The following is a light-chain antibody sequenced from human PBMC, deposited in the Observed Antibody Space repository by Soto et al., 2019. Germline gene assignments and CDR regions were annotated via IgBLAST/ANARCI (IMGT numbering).Light chain of an antibody. Sequence: EIVMTQSPATLSVSPGERATLSCRASQSISSNLAWYQQKPGQAPRLLIYGASTRATGFPARFSGSGSGTEFNLTISSLQSEDFGVYYCQQYNNWPRATFGGGTKVDIK. J-gene: IGKJ4*01. CDR1: QSISSN. V-gene: IGKV3-15*01. CDR3: QQYNNWPRAT. CDR2: GAS.